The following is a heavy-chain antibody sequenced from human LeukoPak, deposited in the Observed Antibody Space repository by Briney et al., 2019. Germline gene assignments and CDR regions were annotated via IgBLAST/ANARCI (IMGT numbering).Heavy chain of an antibody. CDR1: GFTFSSYG. V-gene: IGHV3-30*02. CDR3: AKAVLPHPEDWFDP. CDR2: IRYDGSNK. Sequence: GGSLRLSCAASGFTFSSYGMHWVRQAPGKGLEWVSFIRYDGSNKYYADSVKGRFTISRDNSKNTLYLQMDSLRAEDTAVYYCAKAVLPHPEDWFDPWGQGTLVTVSS. D-gene: IGHD3-10*01. J-gene: IGHJ5*02.